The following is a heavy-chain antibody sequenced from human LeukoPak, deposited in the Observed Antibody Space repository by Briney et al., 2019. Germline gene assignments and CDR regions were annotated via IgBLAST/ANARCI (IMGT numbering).Heavy chain of an antibody. D-gene: IGHD1-14*01. CDR1: GFSFSNYG. J-gene: IGHJ4*02. V-gene: IGHV3-30*02. CDR2: IRYDGNNK. Sequence: GGSLRLSCGASGFSFSNYGMLWVRQAPGKGLEWVAFIRYDGNNKLYADSMKGRFTISRDNSKNTLYLHINSLRAEDTAVYYCVKDNPLDYWGQGTLVIVSS. CDR3: VKDNPLDY.